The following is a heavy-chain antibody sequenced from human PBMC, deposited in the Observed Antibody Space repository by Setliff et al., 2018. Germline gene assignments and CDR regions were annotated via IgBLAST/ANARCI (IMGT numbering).Heavy chain of an antibody. CDR3: MELNSLTSEDTAVYYCARSKVEAAMVKHNWFDP. D-gene: IGHD5-18*01. J-gene: IGHJ5*02. CDR2: IYYSGST. CDR1: GGSISSSSYY. Sequence: SETLSLTCTVSGGSISSSSYYWGWIRQPPGKGLEWIGSIYYSGSTYYNPSLKSRVTISVDTSKNQFSLKLSSMTRNTSISTAYMELNSLTSEDTAVYYCARSKVEAAMVKHNWFDPWGQGTLVTVSS. V-gene: IGHV4-39*07.